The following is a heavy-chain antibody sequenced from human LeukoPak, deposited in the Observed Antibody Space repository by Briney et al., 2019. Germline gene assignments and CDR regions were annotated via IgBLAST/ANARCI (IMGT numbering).Heavy chain of an antibody. CDR1: GFTFSSYN. V-gene: IGHV3-21*01. Sequence: GGSLRLSCAASGFTFSSYNMNWVRQAPGKRLEWVSSISSSRSYIYYADSVKGRFTISRGNAKNSLYLQMNSPRAEDTAVYYCARVSSGWSFDYWGQGTLVTVSS. CDR2: ISSSRSYI. CDR3: ARVSSGWSFDY. J-gene: IGHJ4*02. D-gene: IGHD6-19*01.